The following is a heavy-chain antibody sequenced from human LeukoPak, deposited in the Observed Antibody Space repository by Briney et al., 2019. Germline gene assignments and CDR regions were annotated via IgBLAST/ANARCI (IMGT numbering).Heavy chain of an antibody. CDR2: IYYSGST. CDR3: ARDQLKGAFDI. D-gene: IGHD2-2*01. Sequence: SETLSLTCTVSGGSISSSSYYWGWVRQPPGKGLEWIGSIYYSGSTYYNPSLKSRVTISVDTSKNQFSLKLSSVTAADTAVYYCARDQLKGAFDIWGQGTMVTVSS. V-gene: IGHV4-39*07. CDR1: GGSISSSSYY. J-gene: IGHJ3*02.